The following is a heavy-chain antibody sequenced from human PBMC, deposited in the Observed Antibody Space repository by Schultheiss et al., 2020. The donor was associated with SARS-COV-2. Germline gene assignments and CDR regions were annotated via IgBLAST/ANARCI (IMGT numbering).Heavy chain of an antibody. CDR3: ARGRACSSTSCLIDY. CDR1: GGSFSGYY. Sequence: SQTLSLTCAVYGGSFSGYYWSWIRQPPGKGLEWIGEINHSGSTNYNPSLKSRVTISVDRSKNQFSLKLSSVTAADTAVYYCARGRACSSTSCLIDYWGQGTLVTVSS. J-gene: IGHJ4*02. CDR2: INHSGST. V-gene: IGHV4-34*01. D-gene: IGHD2-2*01.